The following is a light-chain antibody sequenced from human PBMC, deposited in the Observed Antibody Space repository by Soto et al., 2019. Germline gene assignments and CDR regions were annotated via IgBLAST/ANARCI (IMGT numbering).Light chain of an antibody. V-gene: IGLV1-40*01. Sequence: QSVLTQPPSVSGAPGQRVTISCTVSSSNIGAGYDVHWYQQLPGTAPKLLIYGNSNRPSGVPDRFSGSKSGTSASLAITGIQAEDEADYYCQSYDSSLSGRVFGTGTKVTVL. CDR2: GNS. CDR3: QSYDSSLSGRV. CDR1: SSNIGAGYD. J-gene: IGLJ1*01.